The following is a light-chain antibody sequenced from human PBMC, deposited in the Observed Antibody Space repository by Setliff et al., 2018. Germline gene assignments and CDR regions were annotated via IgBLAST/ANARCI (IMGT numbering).Light chain of an antibody. CDR2: NVT. J-gene: IGLJ1*01. CDR3: CSYAGNSYV. V-gene: IGLV2-11*01. CDR1: SSDVGGYHY. Sequence: QSALTQPRSVSGSPGQSVTISCTGTSSDVGGYHYGGDYYVSWYQQYPGKAPKLIIYNVTQRPSGVPDRFSGSRSGVTASLTISGLQAEDESAYYCCSYAGNSYVFGTGTKVTVL.